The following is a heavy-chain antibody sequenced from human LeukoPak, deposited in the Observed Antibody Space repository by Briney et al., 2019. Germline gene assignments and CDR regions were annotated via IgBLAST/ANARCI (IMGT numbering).Heavy chain of an antibody. V-gene: IGHV3-30*04. Sequence: PGGSLRLSCAASGFTFSSYALHWVRQAPGKGLEWLALISYDGNNKYYADSVKGRFTISRDKSKNILYLQMNSLRAEDTAVYYCARGDRFGAKGVNAFDIWGQGTMVTVSS. CDR1: GFTFSSYA. CDR3: ARGDRFGAKGVNAFDI. J-gene: IGHJ3*02. D-gene: IGHD3-10*01. CDR2: ISYDGNNK.